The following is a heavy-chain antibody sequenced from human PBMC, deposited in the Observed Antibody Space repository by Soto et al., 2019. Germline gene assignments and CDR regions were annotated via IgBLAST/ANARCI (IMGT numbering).Heavy chain of an antibody. CDR2: INPNSGGT. D-gene: IGHD2-15*01. V-gene: IGHV1-2*02. J-gene: IGHJ6*02. CDR1: GYTFTGYY. Sequence: GASVKVSCKASGYTFTGYYMQWVRQAPGQGREWMGWINPNSGGTNYAQKFQGRVTMSRDTSISTAYMELSRLRSDDTAMYYCARLRFGYCSGGSCYSHYYYGMDVWGQGTTVTVSS. CDR3: ARLRFGYCSGGSCYSHYYYGMDV.